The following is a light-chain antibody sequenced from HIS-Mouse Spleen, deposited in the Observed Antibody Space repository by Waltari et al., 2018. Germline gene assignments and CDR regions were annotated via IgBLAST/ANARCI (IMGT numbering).Light chain of an antibody. CDR1: NIGSKS. Sequence: SYVLTQPPSVSVAPGQTARITCGGNNIGSKSVHWYQQKPGQAPVLVVYDDSDRPPGFPGRFSGSNSGNTATLTISRVEAGDEADYYCQVWDSSSDRVFGTGTKVTVL. V-gene: IGLV3-21*02. CDR2: DDS. CDR3: QVWDSSSDRV. J-gene: IGLJ1*01.